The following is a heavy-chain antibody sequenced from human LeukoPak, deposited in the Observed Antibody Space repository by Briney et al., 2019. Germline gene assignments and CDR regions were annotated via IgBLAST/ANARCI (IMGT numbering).Heavy chain of an antibody. V-gene: IGHV3-15*01. CDR1: GFTFSDAS. CDR3: TTDPDDTNYFDC. Sequence: PGGSLRLSCAASGFTFSDASMSWVRQAPGKGLEWVGRIKTKTDGGTTDYAAPVKGRFTISRDDSINTLYLQMNSLKTDDTAVYYCTTDPDDTNYFDCWGQGTLVTVFS. J-gene: IGHJ4*02. D-gene: IGHD1-1*01. CDR2: IKTKTDGGTT.